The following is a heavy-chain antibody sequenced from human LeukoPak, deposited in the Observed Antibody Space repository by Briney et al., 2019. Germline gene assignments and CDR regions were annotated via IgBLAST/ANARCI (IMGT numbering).Heavy chain of an antibody. J-gene: IGHJ3*02. V-gene: IGHV1-2*02. CDR3: ARDLYSSGWTDAFDI. Sequence: ASVKVSCKASGYTFTGYSMHWVRQAPGQGLEWMGWINPNSGGTTYAQKFQGRVTMTRDTSINTAYMELSRLTSDDTAVYYCARDLYSSGWTDAFDIWGQGTMVTVSS. CDR2: INPNSGGT. D-gene: IGHD6-19*01. CDR1: GYTFTGYS.